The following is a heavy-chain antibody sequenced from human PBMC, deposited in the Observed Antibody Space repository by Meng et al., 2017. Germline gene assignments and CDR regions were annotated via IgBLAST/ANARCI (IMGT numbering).Heavy chain of an antibody. V-gene: IGHV4-34*01. CDR3: ASSAWDSDNPGYFDY. Sequence: QVQLQQWGAGLFKPSETLSLPCAVYGGSFSVYYWSWIRQPPGKGTEWIGEINHSGSTNYNPSLKSRVTISVDTSKNQFSLKLSSVTAADTAVYYCASSAWDSDNPGYFDYWGQGTLVTVSS. CDR1: GGSFSVYY. CDR2: INHSGST. J-gene: IGHJ4*02. D-gene: IGHD1-14*01.